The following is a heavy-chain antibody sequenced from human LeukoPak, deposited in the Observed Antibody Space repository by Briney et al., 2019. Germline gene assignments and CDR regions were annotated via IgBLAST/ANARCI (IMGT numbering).Heavy chain of an antibody. CDR2: MNPNSGNT. CDR3: ARVRPKGRGSNGYYYYYYYMDV. Sequence: ASVKVSCKASGYTFTSYDINWVRQATGQGLGWMGWMNPNSGNTGYAQKFQGRVTMTRNTSISTAYMELSSLRSEDTAVYYCARVRPKGRGSNGYYYYYYYMDVWGKGTTVTVSS. J-gene: IGHJ6*03. V-gene: IGHV1-8*01. D-gene: IGHD1-1*01. CDR1: GYTFTSYD.